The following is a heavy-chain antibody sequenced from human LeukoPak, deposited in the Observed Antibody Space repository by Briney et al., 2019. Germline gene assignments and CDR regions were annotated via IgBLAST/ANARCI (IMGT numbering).Heavy chain of an antibody. J-gene: IGHJ4*02. D-gene: IGHD4-17*01. CDR3: AREVDYGDRIFDY. V-gene: IGHV4-61*01. Sequence: SETLSLTCNVSGASVSSGSYYWSWIRQPPGKELEWIGYIYYSGSTSYNPSLKSRVTMSVDTSKSQFSLKLSSVTAADTAIYYCAREVDYGDRIFDYWGQGTLVTVSS. CDR2: IYYSGST. CDR1: GASVSSGSYY.